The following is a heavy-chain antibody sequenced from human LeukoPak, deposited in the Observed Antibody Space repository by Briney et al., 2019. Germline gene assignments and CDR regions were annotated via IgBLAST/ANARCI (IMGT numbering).Heavy chain of an antibody. V-gene: IGHV1-46*01. D-gene: IGHD6-13*01. CDR2: INPSGGST. CDR1: GYTFTSYY. J-gene: IGHJ4*02. Sequence: ASVKVSCKASGYTFTSYYVHWVRQAPGQGLEWMGKINPSGGSTSYVQKFQGRVNMTRDTSASTVYMELSSLRSEDPAVYYCARARSSWRFDFWGQGTLVTVSS. CDR3: ARARSSWRFDF.